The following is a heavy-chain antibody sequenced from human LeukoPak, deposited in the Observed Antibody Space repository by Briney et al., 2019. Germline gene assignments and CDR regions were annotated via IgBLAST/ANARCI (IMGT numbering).Heavy chain of an antibody. CDR3: AKDIAILTGYPEHDAFDI. V-gene: IGHV3-48*03. J-gene: IGHJ3*02. Sequence: HPGGSLRLSCAASGFTFSSYEMNWVRRAPGKGLEWVSYISSSGSTIYYADSVKGRFTISRDNAKNSLYLQMNSLRAEDTAVYYCAKDIAILTGYPEHDAFDIWGQGTMVTVSS. CDR2: ISSSGSTI. CDR1: GFTFSSYE. D-gene: IGHD3-9*01.